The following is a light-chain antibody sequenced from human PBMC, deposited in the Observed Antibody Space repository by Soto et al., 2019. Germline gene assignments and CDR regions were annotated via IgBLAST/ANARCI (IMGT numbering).Light chain of an antibody. Sequence: DIVMTQSPDSLAVSLGERATINCKSSQRVLYSSNNKNYLAWYQQKPGQPPKLLIYWASTRESGVPDRFSGSGSGTDFTLNISSLQAEDVAVYYCQQYYSTPHTFGQGTKLEIK. J-gene: IGKJ2*01. CDR3: QQYYSTPHT. CDR1: QRVLYSSNNKNY. CDR2: WAS. V-gene: IGKV4-1*01.